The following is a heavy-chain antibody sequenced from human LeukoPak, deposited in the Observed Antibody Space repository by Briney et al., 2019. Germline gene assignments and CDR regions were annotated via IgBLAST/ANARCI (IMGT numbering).Heavy chain of an antibody. CDR1: GFTVSSNY. V-gene: IGHV3-66*01. CDR2: IYSGGST. D-gene: IGHD4-23*01. Sequence: GGSLRLSCAASGFTVSSNYMSWVRQAPGKGLEWVSVIYSGGSTYYADSVKGRSTISRDNSKNTLYLQMNSLRAEDTAVYYCASGPNRDYGGNSYYYYGMDVWGQGTTVTVSS. CDR3: ASGPNRDYGGNSYYYYGMDV. J-gene: IGHJ6*02.